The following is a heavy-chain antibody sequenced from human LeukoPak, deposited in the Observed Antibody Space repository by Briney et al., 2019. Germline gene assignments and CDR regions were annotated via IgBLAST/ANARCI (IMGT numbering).Heavy chain of an antibody. V-gene: IGHV4-39*01. CDR3: ARHEELLRNFDY. CDR2: IYYSGGT. J-gene: IGHJ4*02. D-gene: IGHD1-26*01. Sequence: TSETLSLTCTVSGGSISSSSYYWGWIRQPPGKGLEWIGSIYYSGGTYYNPSLKSRVTISVDTSKNQFSLKLSSVTAADTAVYYCARHEELLRNFDYWGQGTLVTVSS. CDR1: GGSISSSSYY.